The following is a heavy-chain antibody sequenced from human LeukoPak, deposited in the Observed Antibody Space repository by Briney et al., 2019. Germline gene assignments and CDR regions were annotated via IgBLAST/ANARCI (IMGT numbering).Heavy chain of an antibody. CDR3: AKDLTRYYDSSGYYDY. Sequence: GGSLRLSCAASGFTFSSFAMNWLRQAPGKGLEWVSAISHSGGSTYYADSVKGRFTISRDNSKNTLYLQMNSLRAEDTAVYYCAKDLTRYYDSSGYYDYWGQGTLVTVSS. V-gene: IGHV3-23*01. D-gene: IGHD3-22*01. CDR1: GFTFSSFA. J-gene: IGHJ4*02. CDR2: ISHSGGST.